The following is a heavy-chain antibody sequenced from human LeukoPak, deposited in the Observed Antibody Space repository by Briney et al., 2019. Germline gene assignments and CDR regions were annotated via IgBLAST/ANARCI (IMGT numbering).Heavy chain of an antibody. CDR2: IWYDGSHK. CDR3: ARDRDYDSANFDY. Sequence: GGSLRLSCAASGFTFSSFGMHWVRQAPGKGLEWVAVIWYDGSHKYYADSVKGRFSISRDNSKNTLYLQMSSLRAEDTAVYYCARDRDYDSANFDYWGQGTLVTVSS. V-gene: IGHV3-33*01. CDR1: GFTFSSFG. D-gene: IGHD3-22*01. J-gene: IGHJ4*02.